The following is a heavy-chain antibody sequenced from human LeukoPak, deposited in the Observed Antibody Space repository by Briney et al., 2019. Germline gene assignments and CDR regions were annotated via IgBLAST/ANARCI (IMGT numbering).Heavy chain of an antibody. V-gene: IGHV4-34*01. CDR3: ARPGRYCSGGSCSHFDY. D-gene: IGHD2-15*01. J-gene: IGHJ4*02. CDR1: GGSFSGYY. CDR2: INRSGST. Sequence: SETLSLTCAVYGGSFSGYYWSWIRQPPGKGLEWIGEINRSGSTNYNPSLKSRVTISVDTSKNQFSLKLSSVTAADTAVYYCARPGRYCSGGSCSHFDYWGQGTLVTVSS.